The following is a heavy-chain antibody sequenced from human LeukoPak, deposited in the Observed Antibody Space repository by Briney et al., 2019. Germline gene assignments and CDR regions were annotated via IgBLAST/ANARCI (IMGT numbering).Heavy chain of an antibody. J-gene: IGHJ4*01. CDR1: GFTSSNSA. D-gene: IGHD6-19*01. Sequence: GGALRVSCAAPGFTSSNSAMSWVHQAPGKGLERVSTLSGSGITTYYADSVKGLFTISRDNSKNTLYLQMNSLRAEDTAVYYCAKGTYSSGWSYFDYWGHGTLVTVSS. V-gene: IGHV3-23*01. CDR2: LSGSGITT. CDR3: AKGTYSSGWSYFDY.